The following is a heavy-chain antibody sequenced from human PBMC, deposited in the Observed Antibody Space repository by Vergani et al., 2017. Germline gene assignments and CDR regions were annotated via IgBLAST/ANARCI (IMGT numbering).Heavy chain of an antibody. Sequence: QVQLQESGPGLVKPSQTLSLTCTVSGGSISSYYWSWIRQPPGTGLEWIGYIYYSGSTNYNPSLTSRVTISVDTSKDTLYLQMNSLRAEDTAVYYCACDYVCAFDIWGQGTMVTVSS. J-gene: IGHJ3*02. V-gene: IGHV4-59*01. CDR3: ACDYVCAFDI. CDR2: IYYSGST. D-gene: IGHD4-17*01. CDR1: GGSISSYY.